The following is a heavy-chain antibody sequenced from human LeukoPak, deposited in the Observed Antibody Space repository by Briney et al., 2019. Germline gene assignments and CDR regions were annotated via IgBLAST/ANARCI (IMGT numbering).Heavy chain of an antibody. V-gene: IGHV1-69*13. CDR2: IIPIFGTA. CDR1: GGTFSSYA. J-gene: IGHJ6*01. CDR3: ASTYGSGSYGDYYYYGMDV. Sequence: SVKLSCKASGGTFSSYAISWVRHAPAQGLEWMGGIIPIFGTATYAQKFQGRVTITADESTSTAYMGLSSLRSEDTAVYYCASTYGSGSYGDYYYYGMDVWGKGPRSPSPQ. D-gene: IGHD3-10*01.